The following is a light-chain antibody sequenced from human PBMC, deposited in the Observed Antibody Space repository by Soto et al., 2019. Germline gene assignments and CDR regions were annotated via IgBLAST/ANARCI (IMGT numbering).Light chain of an antibody. J-gene: IGKJ5*01. CDR2: AAS. CDR3: QQSYSTLSIT. CDR1: ENIARH. V-gene: IGKV1-39*01. Sequence: DIQMTQSPSSLSASVGDRITITCRASENIARHLNCYQQKPGKAPNLLIYAASNLQNGVPLRFRGGGSGTDFTLTISNLQPEDFATYYCQQSYSTLSITFGQGTRLEIK.